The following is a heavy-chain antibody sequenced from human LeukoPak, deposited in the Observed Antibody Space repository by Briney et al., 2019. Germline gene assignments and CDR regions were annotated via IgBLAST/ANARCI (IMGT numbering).Heavy chain of an antibody. CDR1: GFTFSDYY. Sequence: GGSLRLSCAASGFTFSDYYMSWIRQAPGKGLEWLSYISSGSSYTNYADSVKGRFTISRDNAKNSLYLQMNSLRAEDTAVYYCARDLVRGTSGYWGQGTLVTASS. D-gene: IGHD3-10*01. J-gene: IGHJ4*02. V-gene: IGHV3-11*06. CDR2: ISSGSSYT. CDR3: ARDLVRGTSGY.